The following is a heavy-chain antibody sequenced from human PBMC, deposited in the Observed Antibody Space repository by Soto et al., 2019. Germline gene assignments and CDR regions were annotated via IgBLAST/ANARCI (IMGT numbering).Heavy chain of an antibody. CDR1: GFTFSSYA. CDR3: AIGPVVVAPGGYFDY. V-gene: IGHV3-23*01. D-gene: IGHD2-15*01. Sequence: GGSLRLSCAASGFTFSSYAMSWVRQAPGKGLEWVSAISGSGGSTYYADSVKGRFTISRDNSKNTLYLQMNSLRGEDTAVYYCAIGPVVVAPGGYFDYRCQAPLVTVS. CDR2: ISGSGGST. J-gene: IGHJ4*02.